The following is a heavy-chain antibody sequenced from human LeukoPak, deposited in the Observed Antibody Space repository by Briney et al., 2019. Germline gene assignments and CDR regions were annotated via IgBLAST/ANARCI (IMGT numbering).Heavy chain of an antibody. CDR1: GFTFSSYA. CDR3: ARDGHYYDSSGYYAYYFDY. J-gene: IGHJ4*02. CDR2: ISYDGSNK. V-gene: IGHV3-30*04. Sequence: GGSLRLSCAASGFTFSSYAMHWVRQAPGKGLEWVAVISYDGSNKYYADSVEGRFTISRDNSKNTLYLQMNSLRAEDTAVYYCARDGHYYDSSGYYAYYFDYWGQGTLVTVSS. D-gene: IGHD3-22*01.